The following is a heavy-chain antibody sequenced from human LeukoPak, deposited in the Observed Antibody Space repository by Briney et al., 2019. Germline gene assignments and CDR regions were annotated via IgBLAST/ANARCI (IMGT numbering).Heavy chain of an antibody. CDR1: GFTFSSYS. J-gene: IGHJ4*02. D-gene: IGHD5-18*01. Sequence: GGSLRLSCAASGFTFSSYSMNWVRQAPGKGLEWVSSISSSSSYIYYADSVKGRFTISRDNAKNSLYLQMNSLRAEDTAVCYCARGGDTAMVPFDYWGQGTLVTVSS. CDR3: ARGGDTAMVPFDY. V-gene: IGHV3-21*01. CDR2: ISSSSSYI.